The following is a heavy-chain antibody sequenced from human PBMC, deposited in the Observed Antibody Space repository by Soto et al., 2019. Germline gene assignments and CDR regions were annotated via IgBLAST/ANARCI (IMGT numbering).Heavy chain of an antibody. J-gene: IGHJ6*02. CDR2: INAGNGNT. Sequence: ASVKVSCKASGYTFTSYAMHWVRQAPGQRLEWMGWINAGNGNTKYSQKFQGRVTITRVTSASTAYMELSSLRSEDTAVYYCAGVLRSAYSYSGMDVWGQGTTVTVSS. V-gene: IGHV1-3*01. CDR3: AGVLRSAYSYSGMDV. D-gene: IGHD2-15*01. CDR1: GYTFTSYA.